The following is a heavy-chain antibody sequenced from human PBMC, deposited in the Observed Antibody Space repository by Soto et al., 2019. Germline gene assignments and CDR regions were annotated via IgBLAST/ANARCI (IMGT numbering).Heavy chain of an antibody. CDR3: VRVARYYYSNHPYNWFDP. D-gene: IGHD3-22*01. V-gene: IGHV1-69*01. CDR1: GGTFNTYE. Sequence: QVQLVQSGAEVKKPGSSVKVSCKASGGTFNTYEISWVRQAPGQGLEWMGRIIPMFGTPKYAQKFQGRVTISADGSTNTAYMELSSLRSEDTALYFCVRVARYYYSNHPYNWFDPWGPGTLVTVAS. J-gene: IGHJ5*02. CDR2: IIPMFGTP.